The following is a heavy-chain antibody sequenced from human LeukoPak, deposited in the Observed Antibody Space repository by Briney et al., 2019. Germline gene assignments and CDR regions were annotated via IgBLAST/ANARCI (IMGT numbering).Heavy chain of an antibody. CDR3: ARAGWSTFGGVIVIHGFDY. J-gene: IGHJ4*02. Sequence: GASVKVSCKASGYTFTSYGISWVRQAPGQGLEWMGWISAYNGNTNYAQKLQGRVTMTTDTSTSTAYMELRSLRSDDTAVYYCARAGWSTFGGVIVIHGFDYWGQGTLVTVSS. CDR2: ISAYNGNT. CDR1: GYTFTSYG. D-gene: IGHD3-16*02. V-gene: IGHV1-18*01.